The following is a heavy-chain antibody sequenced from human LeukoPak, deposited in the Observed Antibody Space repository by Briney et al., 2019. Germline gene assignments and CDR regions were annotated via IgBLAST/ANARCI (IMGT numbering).Heavy chain of an antibody. CDR1: GFMFRDAA. CDR2: IASSGLNT. CDR3: ARDIELST. J-gene: IGHJ3*01. D-gene: IGHD5-12*01. V-gene: IGHV3-23*01. Sequence: GGSLGLSCAASGFMFRDAAMTWVRQAPGKGLGWVSLIASSGLNTYYADSVRGRFTISRDNSKNTLSLQMNSLRVEDTAIYYCARDIELSTWGLGTLVTVSS.